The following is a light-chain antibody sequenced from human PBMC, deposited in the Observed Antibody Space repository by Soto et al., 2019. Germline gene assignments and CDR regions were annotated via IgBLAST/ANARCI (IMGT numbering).Light chain of an antibody. V-gene: IGKV1-5*03. Sequence: DIQMTQSPSTLSASVGDRVTITCRAIQSISSWLAWYQQKPGKAPKLLIYKASSLESGVPSRFSGSGSGTEFTLTISSLQPDDFATYYCQQYNSYPWTFGQGNKVEIK. J-gene: IGKJ1*01. CDR1: QSISSW. CDR2: KAS. CDR3: QQYNSYPWT.